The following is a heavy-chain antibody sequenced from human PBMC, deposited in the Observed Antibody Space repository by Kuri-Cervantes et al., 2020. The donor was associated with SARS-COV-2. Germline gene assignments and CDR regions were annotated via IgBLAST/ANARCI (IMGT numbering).Heavy chain of an antibody. D-gene: IGHD3-10*01. CDR3: ARGRPHRLLWFGDLCDY. CDR1: GGSFSGYY. V-gene: IGHV4-34*01. CDR2: INHSGST. Sequence: SETLSLTCAVYGGSFSGYYWSWIRQPPGKGLEWIGEINHSGSTNYSPSLKSRVTISVDTSKNQFSLKLSSVTAADTAVYYCARGRPHRLLWFGDLCDYWGQGTLVTVSS. J-gene: IGHJ4*02.